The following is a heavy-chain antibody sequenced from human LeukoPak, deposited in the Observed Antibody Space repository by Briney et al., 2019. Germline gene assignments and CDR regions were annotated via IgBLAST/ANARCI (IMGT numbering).Heavy chain of an antibody. CDR3: ARVDQWLVGGYSFDD. Sequence: SETLSLTCAVSGYSISTGYYWGCIRQPPGEGLESIGTIFHSGSTYYNPSLKSRLTISADTSKNHFSLKLSSVTAAATAVYYCARVDQWLVGGYSFDDWGPGTLVTVSS. CDR1: GYSISTGYY. D-gene: IGHD6-19*01. J-gene: IGHJ4*02. V-gene: IGHV4-38-2*01. CDR2: IFHSGST.